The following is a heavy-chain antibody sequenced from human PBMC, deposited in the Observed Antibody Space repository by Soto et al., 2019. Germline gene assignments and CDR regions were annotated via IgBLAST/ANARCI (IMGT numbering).Heavy chain of an antibody. D-gene: IGHD1-7*01. CDR2: ISSNGGTT. CDR3: GRRVSGNYYY. Sequence: EVQLAESGGGRVQPGGSLRLSCVASGFTFSSYDMHWVRQSPGKGLEYVSSISSNGGTTYYGNSVKGRFTISRDNSKNTLYLQMGSLRAEDMAVYYCGRRVSGNYYYWGQGTLVTVSS. CDR1: GFTFSSYD. V-gene: IGHV3-64*01. J-gene: IGHJ4*02.